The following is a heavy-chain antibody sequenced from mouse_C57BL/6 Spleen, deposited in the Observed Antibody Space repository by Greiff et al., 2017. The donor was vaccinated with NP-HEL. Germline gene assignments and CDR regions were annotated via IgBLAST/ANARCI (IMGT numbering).Heavy chain of an antibody. J-gene: IGHJ2*01. V-gene: IGHV5-4*01. CDR1: GFTFSSYA. D-gene: IGHD2-3*01. CDR3: ATGGYEGYFDY. CDR2: ISDGGSYT. Sequence: EVQLVESGGGLVKPGGSLKLSCAASGFTFSSYAMSWVRQTPEKRLEWVATISDGGSYTYYPDNVKGRFTISRDNAKNNLYLQMSHLKSEDTAMYYCATGGYEGYFDYWGQGTTLTVSS.